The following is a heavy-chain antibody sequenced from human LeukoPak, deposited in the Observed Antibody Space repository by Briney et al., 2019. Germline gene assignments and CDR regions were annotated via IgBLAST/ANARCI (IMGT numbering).Heavy chain of an antibody. CDR2: IYYSGST. J-gene: IGHJ3*02. V-gene: IGHV4-59*01. D-gene: IGHD2-2*01. Sequence: SETLSLTCTVSGGFISSYYWSWIRQPPGKGLEWIGYIYYSGSTNYNPSLKSRVTISVDTSNNQFSLKLSSVTAADTAVYYCARGVPAAMLAFDIWGQGTMVTVSS. CDR3: ARGVPAAMLAFDI. CDR1: GGFISSYY.